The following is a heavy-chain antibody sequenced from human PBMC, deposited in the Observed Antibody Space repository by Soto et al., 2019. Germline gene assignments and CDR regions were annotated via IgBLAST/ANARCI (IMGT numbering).Heavy chain of an antibody. CDR2: IWYDGSNK. D-gene: IGHD2-15*01. CDR1: GFTFSRYG. V-gene: IGHV3-33*01. CDR3: AREYCSSGSCYQYFDY. Sequence: LRLSCAASGFTFSRYGMHWVRQAPGKGLEWVSVIWYDGSNKYYADSVKGRFTISRDNSKNTLFLQMNSLRAEDTAVYYCAREYCSSGSCYQYFDYWGQGTPVTVSS. J-gene: IGHJ4*02.